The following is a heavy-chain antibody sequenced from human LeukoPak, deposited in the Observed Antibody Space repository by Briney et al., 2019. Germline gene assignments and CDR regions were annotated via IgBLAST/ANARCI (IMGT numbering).Heavy chain of an antibody. CDR2: IYTSGST. Sequence: PSETLSLTCTVSGGSISSYYWSWIRQPAGKGLEWIGRIYTSGSTNYNPSLKSRVTMSVDTSKNQFSLKLRSVTAADTAVYYCAREKDDYGDYVAFDIWGQGTMVTVSS. D-gene: IGHD4-17*01. CDR1: GGSISSYY. J-gene: IGHJ3*02. V-gene: IGHV4-4*07. CDR3: AREKDDYGDYVAFDI.